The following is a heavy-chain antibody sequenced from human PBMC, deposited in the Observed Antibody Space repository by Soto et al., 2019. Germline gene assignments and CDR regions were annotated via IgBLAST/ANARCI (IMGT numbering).Heavy chain of an antibody. D-gene: IGHD2-15*01. CDR2: IKQDGSEK. CDR1: GFTFSSYW. Sequence: HPGGSLRLSCAASGFTFSSYWMSWVRQAPGKGLEWVANIKQDGSEKYYVDSVKGRFTISRDNAKNSLYLQMNSLRAEDTAVYYCARGFRYCSGGSCYDYWGQGTLVTVSS. CDR3: ARGFRYCSGGSCYDY. V-gene: IGHV3-7*01. J-gene: IGHJ4*02.